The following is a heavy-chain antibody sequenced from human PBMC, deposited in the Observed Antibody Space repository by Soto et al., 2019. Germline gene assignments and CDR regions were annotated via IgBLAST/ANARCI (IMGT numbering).Heavy chain of an antibody. CDR1: GFSCTSYW. Sequence: GESLKISCKGSGFSCTSYWIGWVRQMPGKGLECMGSIYPRDSDTRYNPSFQLQVTISVDESISTGYLQWGSVETSDTSIYYCARTGVSHAFEIWGQGTMVTASS. V-gene: IGHV5-51*01. CDR3: ARTGVSHAFEI. D-gene: IGHD3-3*01. J-gene: IGHJ3*02. CDR2: IYPRDSDT.